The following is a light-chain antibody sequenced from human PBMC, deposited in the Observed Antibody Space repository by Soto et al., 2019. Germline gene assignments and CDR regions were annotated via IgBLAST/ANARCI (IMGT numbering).Light chain of an antibody. CDR3: HSYDNSLSGSV. J-gene: IGLJ3*02. Sequence: QSVLTQPPSVSGAPGQRVTISCTGSSSNIGAGYDVHWYQQLPGTAPKLLIYRNNNRPSGVPDRFPGSKSGTSASLAITGLQAEDEAHYHCHSYDNSLSGSVLGGTTKHTVL. CDR2: RNN. V-gene: IGLV1-40*01. CDR1: SSNIGAGYD.